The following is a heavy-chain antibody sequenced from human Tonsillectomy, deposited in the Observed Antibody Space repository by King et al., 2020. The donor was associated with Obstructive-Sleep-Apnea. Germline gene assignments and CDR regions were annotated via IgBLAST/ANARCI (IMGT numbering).Heavy chain of an antibody. CDR1: GFTFSSYW. V-gene: IGHV3-7*03. CDR3: ARVGGPYGDYGVFRFDP. Sequence: VQLVESGGGVVQPGGSLRLSCAASGFTFSSYWMGWVRQAPGKGLEGVANINEGGGEGNYVDFVKGRFTISRDNAKNSLFLQMNSLRAEDTAVYYCARVGGPYGDYGVFRFDPWGQETLVTVSS. CDR2: INEGGGEG. J-gene: IGHJ5*02. D-gene: IGHD4-17*01.